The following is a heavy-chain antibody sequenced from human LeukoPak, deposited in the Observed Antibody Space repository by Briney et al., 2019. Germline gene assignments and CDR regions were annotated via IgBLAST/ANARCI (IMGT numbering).Heavy chain of an antibody. D-gene: IGHD6-13*01. J-gene: IGHJ3*02. CDR1: GGPISSSNW. V-gene: IGHV4-4*02. CDR2: MYHSGST. CDR3: ARDSRRDAFDI. Sequence: SETLSLTCAVSGGPISSSNWWSWVRQPPGKGLEWIGSMYHSGSTYYNPSLKSRVTMSVDTSKDQLSLKLSSVTAADTAVYYCARDSRRDAFDIWGQGTMVTVSS.